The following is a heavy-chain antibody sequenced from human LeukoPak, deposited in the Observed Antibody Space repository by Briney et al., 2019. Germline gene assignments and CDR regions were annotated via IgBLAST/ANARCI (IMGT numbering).Heavy chain of an antibody. J-gene: IGHJ1*01. CDR1: GFSLSENW. D-gene: IGHD3-10*01. CDR2: IDEFGRAT. CDR3: TRDLVLGSGSYGH. V-gene: IGHV3-74*01. Sequence: GGSLRLSCAASGFSLSENWMHWVRQAPGQGLVWVSRIDEFGRATFYADSVKGRFTIPRDDATNTVYLQMNSLRADDTAIYFCTRDLVLGSGSYGHWGQGTLVTVSA.